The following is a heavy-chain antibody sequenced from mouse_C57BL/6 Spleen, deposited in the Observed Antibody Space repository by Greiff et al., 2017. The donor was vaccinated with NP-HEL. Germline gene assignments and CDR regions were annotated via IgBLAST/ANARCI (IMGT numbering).Heavy chain of an antibody. CDR1: GYTFTSYW. J-gene: IGHJ4*01. CDR3: AREEFITTVVATPYYAMDY. V-gene: IGHV1-64*01. D-gene: IGHD1-1*01. CDR2: IHPNSGST. Sequence: VQLQQPGAELVKPGASVKLSCKASGYTFTSYWMHWVKQRPGQGLEWIGMIHPNSGSTNYNEKFKSKATLTVDKSSSTAYMQLSSLTSEDSAVYYCAREEFITTVVATPYYAMDYWGQGTSVTVSS.